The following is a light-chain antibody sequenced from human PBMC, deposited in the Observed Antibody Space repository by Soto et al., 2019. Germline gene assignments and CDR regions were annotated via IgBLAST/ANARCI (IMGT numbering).Light chain of an antibody. CDR3: QQFYSYPWT. Sequence: DIQMTQSPSTLSASVGDRVTITCRASQSISSWLAWYQQNPGKAPKGLIYKASTLESGAPSRFSGSGSGTEFTLTISSLQPDDFATYYCQQFYSYPWTFGQGTKVETK. CDR2: KAS. CDR1: QSISSW. V-gene: IGKV1-5*03. J-gene: IGKJ1*01.